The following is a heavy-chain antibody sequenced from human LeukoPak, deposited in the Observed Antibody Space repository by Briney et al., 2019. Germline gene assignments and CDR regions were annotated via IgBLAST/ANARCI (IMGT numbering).Heavy chain of an antibody. Sequence: PGGSLRLSCAASGFTFDDYAMHWVRQAPGKGLEWVSGISWNSGSIGYADSVKGRFTISRDNAKNSLYLQMNSLRAEVTALYYCARIRIAAAAYYFDYWGQGTLVTVSS. D-gene: IGHD6-13*01. V-gene: IGHV3-9*01. CDR3: ARIRIAAAAYYFDY. CDR1: GFTFDDYA. J-gene: IGHJ4*02. CDR2: ISWNSGSI.